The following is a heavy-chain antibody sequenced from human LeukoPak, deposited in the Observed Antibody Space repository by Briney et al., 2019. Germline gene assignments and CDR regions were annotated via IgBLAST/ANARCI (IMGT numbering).Heavy chain of an antibody. Sequence: PGGSLRLSCAASGFTFSSYAMNWVRQAPGKGLEWVSAISGSGGSTYYADSVKGRFTISRDNAKNSLYLQMNSLRAEDTAVYYCAREGSEGYLFDYWGQGTLVTVSS. V-gene: IGHV3-23*01. CDR3: AREGSEGYLFDY. CDR1: GFTFSSYA. J-gene: IGHJ4*02. CDR2: ISGSGGST. D-gene: IGHD5-18*01.